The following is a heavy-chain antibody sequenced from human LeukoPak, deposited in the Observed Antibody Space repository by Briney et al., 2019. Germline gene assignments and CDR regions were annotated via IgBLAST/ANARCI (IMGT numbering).Heavy chain of an antibody. V-gene: IGHV3-23*01. D-gene: IGHD3-16*02. Sequence: PGGSLRLSCAASGFTFSDYAMAWVRQPPGKGLEWVSSVFGGGHGALYIDSVRGRFTISRDNSMKPLYLQMNNLRFEDTAVYYCAKLQGGPVISYHFDYWGQGALVTVSS. CDR1: GFTFSDYA. J-gene: IGHJ4*02. CDR2: VFGGGHGA. CDR3: AKLQGGPVISYHFDY.